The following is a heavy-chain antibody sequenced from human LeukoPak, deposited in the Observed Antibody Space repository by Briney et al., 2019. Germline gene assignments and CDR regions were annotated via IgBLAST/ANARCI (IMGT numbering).Heavy chain of an antibody. CDR2: ISYDGSNK. CDR3: ARDVRAYSSGYGMDV. J-gene: IGHJ6*04. V-gene: IGHV3-30*04. D-gene: IGHD6-19*01. Sequence: GRSLRLSCAASGFTFSSYAMHWVRQAPGKGLEWVAVISYDGSNKYYADSVKGRFTISRDNSKNTLYLQMNSLSAEDTAVCFCARDVRAYSSGYGMDVWGKGTTVTASS. CDR1: GFTFSSYA.